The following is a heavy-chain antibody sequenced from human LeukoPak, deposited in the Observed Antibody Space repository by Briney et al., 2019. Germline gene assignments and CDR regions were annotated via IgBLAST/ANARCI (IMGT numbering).Heavy chain of an antibody. J-gene: IGHJ3*02. CDR2: IKQDGSEK. D-gene: IGHD3-10*01. CDR1: GFTFSSYW. CDR3: ARESGFRGDAFDI. V-gene: IGHV3-7*01. Sequence: GGSLRLSCAASGFTFSSYWMSWVRQAPGKGLEWVANIKQDGSEKYYVDSVKGRFTISRDNAKNSLYLQMNSLRAEDTAVYYCARESGFRGDAFDIWGQGTMVTVSS.